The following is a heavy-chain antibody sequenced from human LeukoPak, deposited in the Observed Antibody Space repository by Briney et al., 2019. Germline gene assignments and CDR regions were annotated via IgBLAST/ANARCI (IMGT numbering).Heavy chain of an antibody. Sequence: SETLSLTCTVSGGSISSYYWSWIRQPPGKGLEWIGYIYYSGSTNYNPSLKSRVNISVDTSKNQFSLKLSSMTAADTAVYYCARVVRGVIGSFDYWGQGTLVTVSS. CDR3: ARVVRGVIGSFDY. D-gene: IGHD3-10*01. CDR1: GGSISSYY. J-gene: IGHJ4*02. CDR2: IYYSGST. V-gene: IGHV4-59*01.